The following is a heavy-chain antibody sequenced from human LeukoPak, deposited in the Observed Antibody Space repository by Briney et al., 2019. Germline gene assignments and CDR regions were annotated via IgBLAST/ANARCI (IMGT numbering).Heavy chain of an antibody. J-gene: IGHJ4*02. D-gene: IGHD3-10*01. CDR2: ISYDGSNK. CDR1: GFTFSSYA. Sequence: GRSLRLSCAASGFTFSSYAMHWVRRAPGKGLEWVAVISYDGSNKYYADSVKGRFTISRDNSKNTLYLQMNSLRAEDTAVYYCARAAYSYGSGSLIGGFDYWGQGTLVTVSS. CDR3: ARAAYSYGSGSLIGGFDY. V-gene: IGHV3-30*04.